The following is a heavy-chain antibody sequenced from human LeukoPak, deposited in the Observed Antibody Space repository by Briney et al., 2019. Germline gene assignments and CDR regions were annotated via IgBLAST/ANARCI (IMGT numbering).Heavy chain of an antibody. CDR3: ARVPRWYQVGYFDL. J-gene: IGHJ2*01. CDR1: GGTFSSYA. Sequence: SVKVSCKASGGTFSSYAISWVRQAPGQGLEWMGGIIPIFGTANYAQKFQGRVTITADESTSTAYMELSSLRSENTAVYYCARVPRWYQVGYFDLWGRGTLVTVSS. D-gene: IGHD4-23*01. CDR2: IIPIFGTA. V-gene: IGHV1-69*13.